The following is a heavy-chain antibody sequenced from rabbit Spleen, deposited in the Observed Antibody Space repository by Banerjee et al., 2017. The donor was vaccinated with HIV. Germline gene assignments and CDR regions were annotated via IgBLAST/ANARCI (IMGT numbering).Heavy chain of an antibody. CDR1: GFSFSSRYE. V-gene: IGHV1S45*01. CDR3: ARDDGTSFSTYGMDL. CDR2: IYTGNGKN. Sequence: QEQLVESGGGLDKPGASLTLTCTASGFSFSSRYEMSWVRQAPGKGLEWIGFIYTGNGKNYYASWAKGRFTISKTSSTTVTLQLTSLTAADTATYFCARDDGTSFSTYGMDLWGPGTLVTVS. D-gene: IGHD8-1*01. J-gene: IGHJ6*01.